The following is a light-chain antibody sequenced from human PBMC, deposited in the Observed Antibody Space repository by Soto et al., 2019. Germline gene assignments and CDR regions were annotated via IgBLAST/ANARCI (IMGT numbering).Light chain of an antibody. V-gene: IGKV1-5*03. Sequence: DIQMTQSPSTLSASVGDRVTITCRASQSISSWLAWYQQKPGKAPKLLIYKASSLESGVPSRFSGSGSETEFTLTISSLQSEDFAVYYCQQYNNWPPWTFGQGTKVDNK. J-gene: IGKJ1*01. CDR1: QSISSW. CDR2: KAS. CDR3: QQYNNWPPWT.